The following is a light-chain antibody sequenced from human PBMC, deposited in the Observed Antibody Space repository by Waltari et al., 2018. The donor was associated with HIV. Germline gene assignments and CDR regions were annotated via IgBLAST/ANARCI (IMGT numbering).Light chain of an antibody. Sequence: EIVLTQSPATLSLSPGERATLSCGARQSVSNNYLAWYQQKPGLPPRLRMYDASRRAAGMPDRFTGSGSGTDFTLTINRLETEDFAVDYCHQFGSSISYSFGHGTKLEIK. CDR2: DAS. CDR1: QSVSNNY. J-gene: IGKJ2*03. CDR3: HQFGSSISYS. V-gene: IGKV3D-20*01.